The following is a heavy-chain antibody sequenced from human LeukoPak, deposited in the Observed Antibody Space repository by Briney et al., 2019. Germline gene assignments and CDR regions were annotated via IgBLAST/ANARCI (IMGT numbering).Heavy chain of an antibody. Sequence: GGSLRLSCAASGFTFSGSGMHWVRQAPGKGLEWVTFIRYDGSNKYYTDSVKGRFTISRDNSKNTLYLQMDSLRAEDTAVYYCARDGGDWGRYCSSTSCLLDWFDPWGQGTLVTVSS. CDR1: GFTFSGSG. CDR2: IRYDGSNK. D-gene: IGHD2-2*01. V-gene: IGHV3-30*02. CDR3: ARDGGDWGRYCSSTSCLLDWFDP. J-gene: IGHJ5*02.